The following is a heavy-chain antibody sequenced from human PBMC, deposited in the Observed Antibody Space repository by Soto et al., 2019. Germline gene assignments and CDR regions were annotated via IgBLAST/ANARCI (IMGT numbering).Heavy chain of an antibody. Sequence: GGSLRLSCAASGFTFNSYWMSWVRQAPGKGLERVSSISSSSSYIYYADSVKGRITISRDNAKNSLHMQMNSLRAEDTAVYYCARAKYYYDSHTGGWFDPWGQGTLVTVSS. J-gene: IGHJ5*02. CDR3: ARAKYYYDSHTGGWFDP. CDR2: ISSSSSYI. D-gene: IGHD3-22*01. CDR1: GFTFNSYW. V-gene: IGHV3-21*01.